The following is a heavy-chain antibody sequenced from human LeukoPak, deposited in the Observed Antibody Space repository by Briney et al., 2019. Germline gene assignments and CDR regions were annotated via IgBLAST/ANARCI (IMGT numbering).Heavy chain of an antibody. J-gene: IGHJ4*02. D-gene: IGHD2-2*02. CDR2: INNDGSST. V-gene: IGHV3-74*01. CDR3: ASLTVVPAAIRSSGFDY. Sequence: PGRSLRLSCAASGFTFSSFGMHWVRHGPGKGLMWVSRINNDGSSTNYADAVKGRFSISRDNAKNTLYLQMNSLRAEDTAVYYCASLTVVPAAIRSSGFDYWGQGTLVTVSS. CDR1: GFTFSSFG.